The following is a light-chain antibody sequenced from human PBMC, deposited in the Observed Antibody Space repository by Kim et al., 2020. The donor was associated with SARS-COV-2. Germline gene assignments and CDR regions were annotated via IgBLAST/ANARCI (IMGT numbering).Light chain of an antibody. CDR2: AAS. J-gene: IGKJ4*01. CDR3: QESSNTPPVT. Sequence: SVGDRVTITCRASQNIKNYLNWYQQKPGKAPSLLIYAASSLQSGVPSRFSGSGFGTDFTLTISSLQREDIATYYCQESSNTPPVTFGGGTKVDIK. CDR1: QNIKNY. V-gene: IGKV1-39*01.